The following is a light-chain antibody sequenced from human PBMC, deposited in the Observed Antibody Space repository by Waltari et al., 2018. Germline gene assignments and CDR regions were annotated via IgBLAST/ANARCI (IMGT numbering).Light chain of an antibody. CDR2: VNSDGSH. Sequence: QLVLTQSPSASASLGASGKLTCTLSRGHRSNIIAWLLQQPGKGPRYLMQVNSDGSHRKGDGIPDRFSGSSSGAERYLTISSLQSEDEADYYCETGGHGTWVFGGGTKLTVL. J-gene: IGLJ3*02. CDR1: RGHRSNI. V-gene: IGLV4-69*01. CDR3: ETGGHGTWV.